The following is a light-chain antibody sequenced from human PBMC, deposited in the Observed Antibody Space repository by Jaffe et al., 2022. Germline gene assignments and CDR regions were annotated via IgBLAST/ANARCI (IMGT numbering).Light chain of an antibody. CDR1: QSVLYSSNNMNY. CDR3: QQYYGTPWT. Sequence: DIVMTQSPDSLAVSLGERATINCKSSQSVLYSSNNMNYLAWYQQKPGQPPKLLIYWASTRESGVPDRFSGSGSGTDFTLTINSLQAEDVAVYYCQQYYGTPWTFGQGTKVEIK. J-gene: IGKJ1*01. V-gene: IGKV4-1*01. CDR2: WAS.